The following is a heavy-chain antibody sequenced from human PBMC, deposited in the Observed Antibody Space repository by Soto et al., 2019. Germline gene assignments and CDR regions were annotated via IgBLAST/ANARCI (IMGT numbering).Heavy chain of an antibody. CDR3: AKVLGLSCGLQYYFDY. Sequence: GGSLRLSCAASGFTFSSYAMSWVRQAPGKGLEWVSAISGSGGSTYYADSVKGRFTISRDNSKNTLYLQMNSLRAEDTAVYYCAKVLGLSCGLQYYFDYWGQGTLVTVSS. D-gene: IGHD7-27*01. J-gene: IGHJ4*02. CDR2: ISGSGGST. V-gene: IGHV3-23*01. CDR1: GFTFSSYA.